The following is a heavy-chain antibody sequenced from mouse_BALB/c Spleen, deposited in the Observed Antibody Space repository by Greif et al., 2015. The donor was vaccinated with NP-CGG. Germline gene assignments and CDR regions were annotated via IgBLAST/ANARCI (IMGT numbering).Heavy chain of an antibody. CDR3: ARSGYGKPFDY. J-gene: IGHJ2*01. Sequence: QVQLQQSGAELVKPGAPVKLSCKASGYTFTSYWMNWVKQRPGRGLEWIGRIDPSDSETHYNQKFKDKATLTVDKSSSTAYIQLSSLTSEDSAVYYCARSGYGKPFDYWGQGTTLTVSS. CDR2: IDPSDSET. CDR1: GYTFTSYW. V-gene: IGHV1-69*02. D-gene: IGHD2-10*02.